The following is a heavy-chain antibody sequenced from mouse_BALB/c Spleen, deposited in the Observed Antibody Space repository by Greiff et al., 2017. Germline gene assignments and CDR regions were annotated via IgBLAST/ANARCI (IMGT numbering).Heavy chain of an antibody. V-gene: IGHV2-6-2*01. J-gene: IGHJ2*01. CDR2: IWSDGST. CDR1: GFSLTSYG. D-gene: IGHD2-1*01. Sequence: QVQLKESGPDLVAPSQSLSITCTVSGFSLTSYGVHWVRQPPGKGLEWLVVIWSDGSTTYNSALKSRLSISKDNSKSQVFLKMNSLQTDDTAMYYCARHDEGNPYYFDDWGQGTTLTVSS. CDR3: ARHDEGNPYYFDD.